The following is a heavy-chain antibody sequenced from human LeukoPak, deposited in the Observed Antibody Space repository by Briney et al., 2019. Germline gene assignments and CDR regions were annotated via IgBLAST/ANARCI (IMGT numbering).Heavy chain of an antibody. CDR1: GGTFSSYA. CDR2: IIPIFGTA. J-gene: IGHJ6*04. V-gene: IGHV1-69*06. D-gene: IGHD3-9*01. Sequence: SVKVSCKASGGTFSSYAISWVRQAPGQGLEWMGGIIPIFGTANYAQKFQGRVTITADKSTSTAYMELSNLRSEDTAVYYCARARGYDILTGSPHYYYYGMDVWGKGTTVTVSS. CDR3: ARARGYDILTGSPHYYYYGMDV.